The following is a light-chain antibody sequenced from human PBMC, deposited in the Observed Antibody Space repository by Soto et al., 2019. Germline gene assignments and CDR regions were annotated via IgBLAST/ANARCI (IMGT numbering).Light chain of an antibody. V-gene: IGLV2-23*01. Sequence: QSVLTQPASVSGSPGQSITISCAGTSRDVGLYNLVSWYQQHPGKAPKLMIYEGSKRPSGVSNRFSGSKSGNTASLTISGLQVEDEADYYCCSYAGARMVFGGGTKLTVL. CDR2: EGS. CDR1: SRDVGLYNL. CDR3: CSYAGARMV. J-gene: IGLJ2*01.